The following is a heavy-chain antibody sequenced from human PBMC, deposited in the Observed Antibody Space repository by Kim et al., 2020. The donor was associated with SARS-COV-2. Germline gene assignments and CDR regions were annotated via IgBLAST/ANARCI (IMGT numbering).Heavy chain of an antibody. J-gene: IGHJ4*02. D-gene: IGHD6-13*01. Sequence: NPSLKSRVTISVDTSKNQFSLKLSSVTAADTAVYYCARRGRGIAAAGDFEYWGQGTLVTVSS. CDR3: ARRGRGIAAAGDFEY. V-gene: IGHV4-39*01.